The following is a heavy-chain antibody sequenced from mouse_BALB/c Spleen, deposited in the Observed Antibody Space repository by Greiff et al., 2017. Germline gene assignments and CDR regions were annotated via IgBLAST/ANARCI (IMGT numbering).Heavy chain of an antibody. CDR2: IWSGGST. Sequence: QVQLQQSGPGLVQPSQSLSITCTVSGFSLTSYGVHWVRQSPGKGLEWLGVIWSGGSTDYNAAFISRLSISKDNSKSQVFFKMNSLQADDTAIYYCASPYDYAFAYWGQGTLVTVSA. J-gene: IGHJ3*01. CDR1: GFSLTSYG. V-gene: IGHV2-4-1*01. CDR3: ASPYDYAFAY. D-gene: IGHD2-4*01.